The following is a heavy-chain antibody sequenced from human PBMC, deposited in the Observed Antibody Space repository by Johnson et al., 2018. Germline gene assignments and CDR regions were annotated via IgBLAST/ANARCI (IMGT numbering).Heavy chain of an antibody. J-gene: IGHJ6*02. Sequence: QVQLQEAGPGLVKATVTLSLTCTVSGGSVSSGSYYWIWIRQPPGKGLEWIGYLDYTGSTDYSPSLKSRVTISVDTSNNQFSLRLTSVTAADTAVYYGARGNAGYCSGTSCHYYYYYGMDVWGQGTTVTVSS. CDR3: ARGNAGYCSGTSCHYYYYYGMDV. D-gene: IGHD2-2*01. CDR2: LDYTGST. V-gene: IGHV4-61*01. CDR1: GGSVSSGSYY.